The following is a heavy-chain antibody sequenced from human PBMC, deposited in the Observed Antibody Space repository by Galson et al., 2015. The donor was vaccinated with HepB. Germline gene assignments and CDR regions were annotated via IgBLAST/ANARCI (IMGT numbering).Heavy chain of an antibody. J-gene: IGHJ6*02. CDR2: ISWNSGSI. CDR3: ATSGGGTATSDYYYYYGMDD. CDR1: GFTFDDYA. D-gene: IGHD1-26*01. V-gene: IGHV3-9*01. Sequence: SLRLSCAASGFTFDDYAMHWVRQAPGKGLEWVSGISWNSGSIGYADSVKGRFTISRDNAKNSLYLQMNSLRAEDTALYYCATSGGGTATSDYYYYYGMDDWGQGTTVTVSS.